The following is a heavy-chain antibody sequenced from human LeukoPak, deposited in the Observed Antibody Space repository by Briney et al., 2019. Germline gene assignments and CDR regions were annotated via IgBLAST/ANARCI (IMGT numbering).Heavy chain of an antibody. CDR2: ISDNGDIT. CDR1: GFSSNNYA. J-gene: IGHJ4*02. V-gene: IGHV3-23*01. Sequence: GSLRLPCVASGFSSNNYAMFWVRQAPGKGLEWVSGISDNGDITYYADSVKGRFTVSRDKSKRTLYLELNSLRADDTAVYYCSQTGSFYFPFDYWGQGILVTVSS. CDR3: SQTGSFYFPFDY. D-gene: IGHD2-15*01.